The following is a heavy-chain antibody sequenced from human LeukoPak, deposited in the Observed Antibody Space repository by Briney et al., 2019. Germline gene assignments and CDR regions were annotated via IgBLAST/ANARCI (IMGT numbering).Heavy chain of an antibody. Sequence: GASVKVSCKVFGYTLTELSMHWVRQAPGKGLEWMGGFDPEDGETIYAQKFQGRVTMTEDTPTDTAYMELSSLRSEDTAVYYCASRIAVAGTVDYWGQGTLVTVSS. CDR2: FDPEDGET. CDR3: ASRIAVAGTVDY. CDR1: GYTLTELS. J-gene: IGHJ4*02. V-gene: IGHV1-24*01. D-gene: IGHD6-19*01.